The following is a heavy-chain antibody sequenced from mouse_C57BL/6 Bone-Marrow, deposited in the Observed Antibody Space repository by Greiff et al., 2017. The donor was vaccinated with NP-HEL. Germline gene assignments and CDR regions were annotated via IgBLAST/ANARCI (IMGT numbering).Heavy chain of an antibody. CDR1: GFNIKDYY. D-gene: IGHD1-1*01. J-gene: IGHJ3*01. CDR2: IDPEDGET. V-gene: IGHV14-2*01. CDR3: ARLDYGNAY. Sequence: VQLKQSGAELVKPGASVKLSCTASGFNIKDYYMRWVKQRTEQGLEWIGRIDPEDGETKYAPKFQGKATITADTSSNTAYLQLSSLTSEDTAVYYCARLDYGNAYWGQGTLVTVSA.